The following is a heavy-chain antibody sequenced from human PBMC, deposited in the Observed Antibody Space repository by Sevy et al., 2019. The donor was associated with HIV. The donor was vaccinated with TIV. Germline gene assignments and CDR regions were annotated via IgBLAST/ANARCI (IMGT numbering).Heavy chain of an antibody. Sequence: GGSLRLSCAASGFTFSRYGVHWVRQGPGKGLEWVAVMSYDGNNKNYADSVKGRFTISGDNSKNTLYLQMNSLRAEDTAVYYCAKDRAVAGTGRDYYYYYGMDVWGQGTTVTVSS. V-gene: IGHV3-30*18. J-gene: IGHJ6*02. CDR1: GFTFSRYG. D-gene: IGHD6-19*01. CDR3: AKDRAVAGTGRDYYYYYGMDV. CDR2: MSYDGNNK.